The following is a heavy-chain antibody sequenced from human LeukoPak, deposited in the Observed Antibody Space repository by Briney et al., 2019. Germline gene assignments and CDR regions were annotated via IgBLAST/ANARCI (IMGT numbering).Heavy chain of an antibody. V-gene: IGHV3-21*01. CDR1: GFTFSSYW. J-gene: IGHJ6*02. CDR2: ISSSSSYI. Sequence: GSLRLSCAASGFTFSSYWMSWVRKAPGKGLEWVSSISSSSSYIYYADSVKGRFTISRDNAKNSLYLQMNSLRAEDTAVYYCASSLDDSSGLPYYYGMDVWGQGTTVTVSS. D-gene: IGHD3-22*01. CDR3: ASSLDDSSGLPYYYGMDV.